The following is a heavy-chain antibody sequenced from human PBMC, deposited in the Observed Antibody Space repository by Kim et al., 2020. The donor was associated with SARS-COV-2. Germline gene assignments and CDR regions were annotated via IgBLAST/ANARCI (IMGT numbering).Heavy chain of an antibody. D-gene: IGHD2-2*01. CDR3: ARESALEDGPAAMNWFDP. J-gene: IGHJ5*02. CDR2: IYYSGST. V-gene: IGHV4-30-4*01. Sequence: SETLSLTCTVSGGSISSGDYYWSWIRQPPGKGLEWIGYIYYSGSTYYNPSLKSRVTISVDTSKNQFSLKLSSVTAADTAVYYCARESALEDGPAAMNWFDPWGQGTLVTVSS. CDR1: GGSISSGDYY.